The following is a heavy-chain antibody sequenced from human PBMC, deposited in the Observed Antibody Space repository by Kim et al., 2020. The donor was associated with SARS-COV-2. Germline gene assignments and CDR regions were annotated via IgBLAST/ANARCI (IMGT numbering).Heavy chain of an antibody. CDR2: IYYSGST. CDR3: ARDSTMVRGEEEYGMDV. J-gene: IGHJ6*02. D-gene: IGHD3-10*01. CDR1: GGSVSSGSYY. Sequence: SETLSLTCTVSGGSVSSGSYYWSWIRQPPGKGLEWIGYIYYSGSTNYNPSLKSRVTISVDTSKNQFSLKLSSVTAADTAVYYCARDSTMVRGEEEYGMDVWGQGTTVTVSS. V-gene: IGHV4-61*01.